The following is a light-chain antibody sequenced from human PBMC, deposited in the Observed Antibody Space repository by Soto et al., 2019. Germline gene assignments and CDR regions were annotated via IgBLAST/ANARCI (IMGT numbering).Light chain of an antibody. CDR2: DAS. CDR3: QLRSNFPFT. J-gene: IGKJ4*01. V-gene: IGKV3-11*01. CDR1: QSFSSS. Sequence: EMVLTQSQATLSLSTGERATLSCRASQSFSSSLAWYQQKPGHAPRLLIFDASNRATGIPPRLSGSGCGTAFTLTISTRGPEDIAVYYCQLRSNFPFTFVGGTKVQSK.